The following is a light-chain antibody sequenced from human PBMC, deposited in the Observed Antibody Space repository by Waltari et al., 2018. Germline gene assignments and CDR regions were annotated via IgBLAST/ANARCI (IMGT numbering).Light chain of an antibody. V-gene: IGLV2-11*01. CDR3: CSFAGTYAWV. J-gene: IGLJ3*02. Sequence: SALAQPPSVSGSPGQSVTISCTGTTSDVGGYNYVSWYQHHPGKAPKLMIFDVNQRPSGVPDRFSGSKSGNTASLTISGLQAEDEADYYCCSFAGTYAWVFGGGTKLTVL. CDR2: DVN. CDR1: TSDVGGYNY.